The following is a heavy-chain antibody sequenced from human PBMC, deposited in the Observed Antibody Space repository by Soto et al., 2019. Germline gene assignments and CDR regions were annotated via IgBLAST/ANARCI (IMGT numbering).Heavy chain of an antibody. CDR2: ISSTTNYI. V-gene: IGHV3-21*01. CDR3: ARESEDLTSNLDY. CDR1: GFTFSRYS. J-gene: IGHJ4*02. Sequence: PGGSLRLSCAASGFTFSRYSMNWVRQAPGKGLEWVSSISSTTNYIYYADSMKGRFTVSRDNAKNSVYLDMNSLSAEDTAVYYCARESEDLTSNLDYWGQGTLVTVPQ.